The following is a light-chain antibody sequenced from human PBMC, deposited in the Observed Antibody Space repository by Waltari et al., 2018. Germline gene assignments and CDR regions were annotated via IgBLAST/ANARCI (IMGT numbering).Light chain of an antibody. CDR2: AAS. CDR3: HQYGNSART. J-gene: IGKJ1*01. CDR1: QRVANSY. Sequence: VLTQSPGTLSLSPGERATLSCRASQRVANSYLAWYQQRPVQAPRLLIYAASSRATGIPDRFSGSVSGTDFTLTISRLEPEDSAVYYCHQYGNSARTFGQGTKVEIK. V-gene: IGKV3-20*01.